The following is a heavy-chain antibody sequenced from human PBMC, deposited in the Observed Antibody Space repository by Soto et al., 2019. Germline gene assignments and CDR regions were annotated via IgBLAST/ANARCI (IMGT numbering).Heavy chain of an antibody. CDR2: ISSSSSTI. J-gene: IGHJ6*02. CDR3: ARERYYDSSGYYTLYYYYYGMDV. D-gene: IGHD3-22*01. CDR1: GFTFSSYS. Sequence: EVQLVESGGGLVQPGGSLRLSCAASGFTFSSYSMNWVRQAPGKGLEWVSYISSSSSTIYYADSVKGRFTISRDNAKNSLYLQMNSLRDEDTAVYCCARERYYDSSGYYTLYYYYYGMDVWGQGTTVTVSS. V-gene: IGHV3-48*02.